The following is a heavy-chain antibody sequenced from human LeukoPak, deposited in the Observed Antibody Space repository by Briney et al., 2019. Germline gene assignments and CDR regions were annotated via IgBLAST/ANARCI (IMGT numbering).Heavy chain of an antibody. V-gene: IGHV4-59*01. CDR3: VRNARMDV. CDR1: GGSISSGY. D-gene: IGHD2-2*01. J-gene: IGHJ6*03. Sequence: KPSETLSLTCTVSGGSISSGYWSWIRQPPGKGLEWIGYIYNSGNINYNPSLKSRVTMSVDTSRNQLSLKLSSVTAADTAVYYCVRNARMDVWGKGTTVTVSS. CDR2: IYNSGNI.